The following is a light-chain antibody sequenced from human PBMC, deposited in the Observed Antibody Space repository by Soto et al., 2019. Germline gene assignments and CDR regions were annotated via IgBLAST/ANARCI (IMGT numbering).Light chain of an antibody. CDR3: QQYNEWPLT. V-gene: IGKV3-15*01. CDR2: NSF. CDR1: GSVSSN. Sequence: EIVLTQSPATLSVSQGERASLSCRASGSVSSNLAWYQQKPGQAPRLLIYNSFTRATGIPARVSGSGSGTEFTLTISSLQFEDFAVYYCQQYNEWPLTFGGGTKVEI. J-gene: IGKJ4*01.